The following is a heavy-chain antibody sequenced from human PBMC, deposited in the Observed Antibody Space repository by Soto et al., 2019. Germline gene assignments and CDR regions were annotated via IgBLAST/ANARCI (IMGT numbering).Heavy chain of an antibody. Sequence: PSETLSLTCAVYGGSFSGYYWSWIRQPPGKGLEWIGEINHSGSTNYNPSLKSRVTISVDTSKNQFSLKLSSVTAADTAVYYCARPSSSSSGFDPWGQGTLVTVSS. J-gene: IGHJ5*02. CDR2: INHSGST. CDR1: GGSFSGYY. CDR3: ARPSSSSSGFDP. V-gene: IGHV4-34*01. D-gene: IGHD6-6*01.